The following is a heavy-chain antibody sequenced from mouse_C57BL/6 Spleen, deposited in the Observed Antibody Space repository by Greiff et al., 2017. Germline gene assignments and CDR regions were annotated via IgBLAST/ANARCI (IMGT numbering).Heavy chain of an antibody. Sequence: VQVVESGPELVKPGASVKISCKASGYTFTDYYINWVKQRPGQGLEWIGWIYPGSGNTKYNEKFKGKATLTVDTSSSTAYMQLSSLTSEDSAVYFCARGGIYYGNDDYAMDYWGQGTSVTVSS. CDR3: ARGGIYYGNDDYAMDY. CDR1: GYTFTDYY. D-gene: IGHD2-2*01. CDR2: IYPGSGNT. V-gene: IGHV1-84*01. J-gene: IGHJ4*01.